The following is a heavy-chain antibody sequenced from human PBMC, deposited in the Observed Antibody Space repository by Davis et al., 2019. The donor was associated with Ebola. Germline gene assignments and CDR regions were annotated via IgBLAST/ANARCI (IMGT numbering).Heavy chain of an antibody. CDR1: GFTFSSYG. V-gene: IGHV3-30*03. J-gene: IGHJ4*02. Sequence: PGGSLRLSCAASGFTFSSYGMHWVRQAPGKGLEWVAVISYDGSNKYYADSVKGRFTISRDNSKNTLYLQMNSLRAEDTAVYYCATSGELVVYATLFNWGQGTLVTVSS. CDR3: ATSGELVVYATLFN. D-gene: IGHD2-8*02. CDR2: ISYDGSNK.